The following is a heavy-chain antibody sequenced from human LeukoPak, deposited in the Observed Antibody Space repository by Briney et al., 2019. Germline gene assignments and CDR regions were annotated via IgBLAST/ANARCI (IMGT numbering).Heavy chain of an antibody. V-gene: IGHV1-24*01. CDR3: ARAAEPDYYGSGSYQDK. D-gene: IGHD3-10*01. Sequence: GASVKVSCRVSADTLIELSIHWVRHAPGKGLEWMGGLLPEDGETIYEQKFQGRVTMTEDTSTDTAYMDLSSLTSEDTAVYYCARAAEPDYYGSGSYQDKWGQGTLVTVSS. CDR1: ADTLIELS. CDR2: LLPEDGET. J-gene: IGHJ4*02.